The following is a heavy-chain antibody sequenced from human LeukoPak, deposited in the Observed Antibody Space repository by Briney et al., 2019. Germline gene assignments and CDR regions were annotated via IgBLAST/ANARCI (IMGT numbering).Heavy chain of an antibody. D-gene: IGHD4-17*01. CDR3: ARAHPYYGDYVGWFDP. CDR1: GGSISSYY. CDR2: IYTSGST. Sequence: SETLSLTCTVSGGSISSYYWSWIRQPAGKGLEWIGRIYTSGSTNYNPSLKSRVTMSVDTSKNQFSLKLSSVTAADTAVYYCARAHPYYGDYVGWFDPWGQGTLVTVYS. J-gene: IGHJ5*02. V-gene: IGHV4-4*07.